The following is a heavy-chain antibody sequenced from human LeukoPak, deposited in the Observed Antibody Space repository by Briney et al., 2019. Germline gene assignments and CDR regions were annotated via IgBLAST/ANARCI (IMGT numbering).Heavy chain of an antibody. CDR3: ARDSYSGRSQYYFDY. Sequence: GGSLRLSCAASGFTFSTYGMHWVRQAPGKGLEWVAVIAYDGSNKYSADSLKGQGRFTISRDDSKNTLFLEMNSLRPEDTAVYYCARDSYSGRSQYYFDYWGQGTLVTVSS. V-gene: IGHV3-30*19. J-gene: IGHJ4*02. D-gene: IGHD6-19*01. CDR2: IAYDGSNK. CDR1: GFTFSTYG.